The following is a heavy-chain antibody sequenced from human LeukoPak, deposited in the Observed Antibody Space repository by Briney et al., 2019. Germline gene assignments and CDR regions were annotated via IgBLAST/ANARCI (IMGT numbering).Heavy chain of an antibody. CDR1: GGSISSYY. J-gene: IGHJ4*02. Sequence: SETLSLTCTVSGGSISSYYWNWIRQPPGKGLEWIGYIYYSGSTNYNPSLKSRVTISVDTSKSQFSLKLSSVTAADTAVYYCARLSVEMTTSRIFDYWGQGTLVAVSS. CDR3: ARLSVEMTTSRIFDY. V-gene: IGHV4-59*01. CDR2: IYYSGST. D-gene: IGHD5-24*01.